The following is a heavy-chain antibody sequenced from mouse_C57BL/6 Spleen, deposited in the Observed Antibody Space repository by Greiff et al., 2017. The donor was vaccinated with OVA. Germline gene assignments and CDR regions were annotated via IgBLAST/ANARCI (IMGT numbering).Heavy chain of an antibody. CDR3: ARSGEWLRRNFDY. Sequence: EVQLQQSGPELVKPGASVKISCKASGYTFTDYYMNWVKQSHGKSLEWIGDINPNNGGTSYNQKFKGKATLTVDKSSSTAYMELRSLTSEDSAVYYCARSGEWLRRNFDYWGQGTTLTVSS. CDR2: INPNNGGT. J-gene: IGHJ2*01. CDR1: GYTFTDYY. V-gene: IGHV1-26*01. D-gene: IGHD2-2*01.